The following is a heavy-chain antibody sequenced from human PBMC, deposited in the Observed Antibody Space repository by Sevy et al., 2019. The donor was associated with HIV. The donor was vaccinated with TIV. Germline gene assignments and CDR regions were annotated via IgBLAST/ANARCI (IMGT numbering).Heavy chain of an antibody. Sequence: SETLYLTCTVSGGSISSYYWSWIRHPPGKGLEWIGYIYYRGSTNYNPSLKSRVTISVDTSKNQFSLKLSSVTAADTAVYYCARHGGYGDSHFDYWGQGTLVTVSS. CDR1: GGSISSYY. V-gene: IGHV4-59*08. J-gene: IGHJ4*02. CDR3: ARHGGYGDSHFDY. CDR2: IYYRGST. D-gene: IGHD4-17*01.